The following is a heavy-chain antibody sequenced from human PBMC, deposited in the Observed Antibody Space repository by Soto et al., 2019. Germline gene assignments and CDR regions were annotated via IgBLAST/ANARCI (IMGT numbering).Heavy chain of an antibody. CDR1: GFNFRNYG. CDR2: IVGIGDTA. V-gene: IGHV3-23*01. CDR3: ANDYDYGDSPPFEE. Sequence: EVQLLEAGGGLVHPGGSLRLSCAASGFNFRNYGMSWVRQAPGKGLEWLSAIVGIGDTAYYADSVRGRFTISRDNSKNTLYLQLNDLGAEDTAIYFCANDYDYGDSPPFEEWGQGTLVTVSS. D-gene: IGHD4-17*01. J-gene: IGHJ4*02.